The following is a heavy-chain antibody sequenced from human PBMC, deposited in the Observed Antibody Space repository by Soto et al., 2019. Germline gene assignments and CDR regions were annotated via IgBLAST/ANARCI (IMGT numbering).Heavy chain of an antibody. CDR3: ARDGYNYYGMDV. Sequence: QVQLVQSGAEEKKPGSSVKVSCKASGGTFSSYAISWVRQAPGQGLEWMGGIIPIFGTANYAQKFQGRVTITADESTSTAYMDLSSLRSEDTAVYYCARDGYNYYGMDVWGQGTTVTVSS. CDR2: IIPIFGTA. V-gene: IGHV1-69*12. J-gene: IGHJ6*02. CDR1: GGTFSSYA.